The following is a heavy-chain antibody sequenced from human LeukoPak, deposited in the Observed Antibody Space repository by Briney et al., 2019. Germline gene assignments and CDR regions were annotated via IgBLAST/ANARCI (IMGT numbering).Heavy chain of an antibody. Sequence: GGSLRLSCAASGFTFSSNAMSWVRQAPGKGLEWVAVISYDGTNKYYADSVKGRFTISRDNSMNTLYLQMNTLRDEDTAVYYCAKDSAAGKCTGGTCYSYLDYWGQGSLVTVSS. CDR1: GFTFSSNA. J-gene: IGHJ4*02. CDR3: AKDSAAGKCTGGTCYSYLDY. CDR2: ISYDGTNK. D-gene: IGHD2-15*01. V-gene: IGHV3-30-3*01.